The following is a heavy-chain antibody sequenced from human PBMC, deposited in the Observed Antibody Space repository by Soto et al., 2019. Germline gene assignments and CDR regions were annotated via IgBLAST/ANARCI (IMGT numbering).Heavy chain of an antibody. CDR3: AKDQTRFAYYYYGMDV. Sequence: GASVQVSCKTSGYTFTRNGISWVRQAPGQGLEWMGWISPKSGSIKYAQKFQGRVIMTTDTSTSTAYMELNSLRAEDTAVYYCAKDQTRFAYYYYGMDVWGQGTTVTVSS. V-gene: IGHV1-18*01. CDR2: ISPKSGSI. D-gene: IGHD3-3*01. CDR1: GYTFTRNG. J-gene: IGHJ6*02.